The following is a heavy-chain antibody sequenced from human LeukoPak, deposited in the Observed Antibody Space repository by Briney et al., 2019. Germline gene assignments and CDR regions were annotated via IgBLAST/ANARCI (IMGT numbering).Heavy chain of an antibody. J-gene: IGHJ4*02. CDR3: ARVTTVTTSFHFDY. V-gene: IGHV4-30-4*01. CDR2: IYYSGST. D-gene: IGHD4-17*01. Sequence: PSETLSLTCTVSGGSIGSGGYYWSWIRQPPGEGLEWIGYIYYSGSTYYHPSLKSRVTISLDTSKNQFSLELSSVTAADTAVYYCARVTTVTTSFHFDYWGQGTLVTVSS. CDR1: GGSIGSGGYY.